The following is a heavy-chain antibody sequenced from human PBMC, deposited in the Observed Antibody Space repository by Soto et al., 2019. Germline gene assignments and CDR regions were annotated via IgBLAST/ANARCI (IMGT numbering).Heavy chain of an antibody. CDR2: IIPIFGTA. CDR3: ARDIVGATFYYYYGMDF. J-gene: IGHJ6*02. CDR1: GYSFTSYW. Sequence: KISCKGSGYSFTSYWISWVRQAPGQGLEWMGGIIPIFGTANYAQKFQGRVTITADESTSTAYMELSSLRSEDTAVYYCARDIVGATFYYYYGMDFRGQGTTVTGSS. V-gene: IGHV1-69*01. D-gene: IGHD1-26*01.